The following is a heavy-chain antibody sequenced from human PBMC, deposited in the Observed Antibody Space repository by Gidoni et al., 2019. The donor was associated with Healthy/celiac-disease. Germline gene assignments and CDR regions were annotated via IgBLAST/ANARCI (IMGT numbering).Heavy chain of an antibody. J-gene: IGHJ4*02. Sequence: QVQLVESGGGLVQPGRSLRLSCAASGFTLRRYAMHWFRQAPGKGLEWVAVISYDGSNKYYADSVKGRFTISRDNSKNTLYLQMNSLRAEDTAVYYCARGSLWFGDGFGAFDYWGQGTLVTVSS. CDR3: ARGSLWFGDGFGAFDY. CDR2: ISYDGSNK. CDR1: GFTLRRYA. D-gene: IGHD3-10*01. V-gene: IGHV3-30*04.